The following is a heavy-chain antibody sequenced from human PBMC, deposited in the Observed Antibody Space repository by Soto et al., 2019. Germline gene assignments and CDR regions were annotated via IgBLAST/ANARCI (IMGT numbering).Heavy chain of an antibody. CDR1: GGSFSGYY. CDR3: ARALIVVLPAAMFRAYYYGMDV. J-gene: IGHJ6*02. Sequence: ETLSRTGAVYGGSFSGYYWSWIRQPPGKGLEWIGEINHSGSTNYNPSLKSRVTISVDTSKNQFSLKLSSVTAADTAVYYCARALIVVLPAAMFRAYYYGMDVWGQGTTVTVSS. CDR2: INHSGST. V-gene: IGHV4-34*01. D-gene: IGHD2-2*01.